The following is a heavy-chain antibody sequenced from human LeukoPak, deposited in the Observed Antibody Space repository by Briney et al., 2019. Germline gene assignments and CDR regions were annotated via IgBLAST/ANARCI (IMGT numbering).Heavy chain of an antibody. CDR3: ARREGSYYGSGSYDY. CDR2: INHRGST. D-gene: IGHD3-10*01. CDR1: GVSLTGYY. V-gene: IGHV4-34*01. Sequence: SETLSLTCAVSGVSLTGYYWSWIRQSPGKGLEWIGEINHRGSTNYNPSLKSRVTISVDTSKNQFSLKLSSVTAADTAVYYCARREGSYYGSGSYDYWGQGTLVTVSS. J-gene: IGHJ4*02.